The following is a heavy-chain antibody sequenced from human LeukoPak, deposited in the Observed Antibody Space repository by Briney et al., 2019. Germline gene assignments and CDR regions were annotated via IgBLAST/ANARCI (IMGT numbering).Heavy chain of an antibody. CDR2: IYYSGST. J-gene: IGHJ4*02. D-gene: IGHD3-10*01. Sequence: SETLSLTCTVSGGSISNGDHYWSWIRQHPGKGLEWMGHIYYSGSTYYNPSLKSRVTISVDTSKNQFSLKLSSVTAADTAVYYCARGLPLDLWFGEPGHFDYWGQGTLVTVSS. CDR3: ARGLPLDLWFGEPGHFDY. CDR1: GGSISNGDHY. V-gene: IGHV4-30-4*08.